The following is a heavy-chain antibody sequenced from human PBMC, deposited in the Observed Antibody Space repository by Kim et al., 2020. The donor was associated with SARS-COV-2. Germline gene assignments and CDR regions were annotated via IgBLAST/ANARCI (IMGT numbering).Heavy chain of an antibody. CDR1: GFTLTTCS. J-gene: IGHJ2*01. Sequence: GGSLRLSCAASGFTLTTCSMNWVRQAPGKGLEWVSSISSSGSFIYYADSVKGRFTISRDIAKNSLHLQMDSLRAEDTAVYYCARYDSSTDSFAFDLWGRGTRVTVSS. CDR2: ISSSGSFI. V-gene: IGHV3-21*01. CDR3: ARYDSSTDSFAFDL. D-gene: IGHD3-22*01.